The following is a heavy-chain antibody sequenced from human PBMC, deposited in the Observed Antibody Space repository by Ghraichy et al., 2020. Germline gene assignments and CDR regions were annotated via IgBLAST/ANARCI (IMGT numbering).Heavy chain of an antibody. J-gene: IGHJ6*02. D-gene: IGHD6-19*01. Sequence: SVKVSCKASGGTFSSYAISWVRQAPGQGLEWMGGIIPIFGTANYAQKFQGRVTITADESTSTAYMELSSLRSEDTAVYYCARDLRGGSIAVAGNFDYYYYGMDVWGQGTTVTVSS. V-gene: IGHV1-69*13. CDR2: IIPIFGTA. CDR3: ARDLRGGSIAVAGNFDYYYYGMDV. CDR1: GGTFSSYA.